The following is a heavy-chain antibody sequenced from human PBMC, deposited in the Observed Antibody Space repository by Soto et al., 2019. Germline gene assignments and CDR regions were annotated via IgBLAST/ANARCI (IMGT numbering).Heavy chain of an antibody. J-gene: IGHJ6*02. CDR1: GFTFSGSA. V-gene: IGHV3-73*01. Sequence: PGGSLRLSCAASGFTFSGSAMHWVRQASGKGLEWVGRIRSKANSYATAYVASVKGRFTISRDDSKNTAYLQMNSLKTEDTAVYYCTRQFITMVRGASRYYGMDVWGQGTTVTVSS. D-gene: IGHD3-10*01. CDR3: TRQFITMVRGASRYYGMDV. CDR2: IRSKANSYAT.